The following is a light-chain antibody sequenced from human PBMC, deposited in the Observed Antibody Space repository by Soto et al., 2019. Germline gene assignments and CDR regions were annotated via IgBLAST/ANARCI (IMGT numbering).Light chain of an antibody. Sequence: SVLTQPASVSGSPGQSITISCTGTSSDVGGYEFVSWYQQHPGKAPKLMIYDVSKRPSGVPDRFSGSKSGNTASLTISGLQAEDEADYYCCSYAGSYTHVFGTGTKVTVL. J-gene: IGLJ1*01. V-gene: IGLV2-11*01. CDR3: CSYAGSYTHV. CDR1: SSDVGGYEF. CDR2: DVS.